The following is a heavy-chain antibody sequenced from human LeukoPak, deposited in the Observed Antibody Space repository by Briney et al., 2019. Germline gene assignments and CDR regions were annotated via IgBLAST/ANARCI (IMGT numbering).Heavy chain of an antibody. CDR3: AKDGVLRYFDWLDDSDY. J-gene: IGHJ4*02. D-gene: IGHD3-9*01. V-gene: IGHV3-30*18. CDR2: ISYDGSNK. Sequence: GGSLRLSCAASGFTFRNYGMHWVRQAPDKGLEWVAVISYDGSNKYYADSVKGRFTISRDNSKNTLYLQMNSLRAEDTAVYYCAKDGVLRYFDWLDDSDYWGQGTLVTVSS. CDR1: GFTFRNYG.